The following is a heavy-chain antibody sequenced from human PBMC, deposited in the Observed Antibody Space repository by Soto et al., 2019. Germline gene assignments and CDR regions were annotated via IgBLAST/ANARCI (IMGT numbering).Heavy chain of an antibody. CDR3: ARSIYCSGGSCYSPYYYYGMDV. CDR2: IYPGDSDT. J-gene: IGHJ6*02. V-gene: IGHV5-51*01. D-gene: IGHD2-15*01. CDR1: GYSFTSYW. Sequence: GESLKISCKGSGYSFTSYWIGWVRQMRGKGLQWMGIIYPGDSDTRHSPSFQGQVTISADKSISTAYLQWSSLKASGTAMYYCARSIYCSGGSCYSPYYYYGMDVWGQGTTVTVSS.